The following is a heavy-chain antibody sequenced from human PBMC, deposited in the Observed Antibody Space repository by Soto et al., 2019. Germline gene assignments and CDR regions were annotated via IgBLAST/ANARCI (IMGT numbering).Heavy chain of an antibody. V-gene: IGHV3-21*01. CDR2: ISSSSSYI. CDR3: AREHGSGSYYENYYYYGMDV. D-gene: IGHD3-10*01. J-gene: IGHJ6*02. Sequence: GGSLRLPCAASGFTFSSYSMNWVRQAPGKGLEWVSSISSSSSYIYYADSVTGRFTISRDNAKNSLYLQMNSLRAEDTAVYYCAREHGSGSYYENYYYYGMDVWGQGTTVTVSS. CDR1: GFTFSSYS.